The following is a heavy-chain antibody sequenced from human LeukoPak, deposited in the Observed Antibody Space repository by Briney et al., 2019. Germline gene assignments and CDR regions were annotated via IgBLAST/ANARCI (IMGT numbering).Heavy chain of an antibody. Sequence: SETLSLTCAVFGGSFSGYYWSWIRQAPGKGLEWIGEINHSGITNYNPSLKSRVTISVDTSKNQFSLKLSSVTAADTAVYYCAREHQYSSSWYNWFDPWGQGTLVTVSS. J-gene: IGHJ5*02. V-gene: IGHV4-34*01. CDR2: INHSGIT. CDR3: AREHQYSSSWYNWFDP. D-gene: IGHD6-13*01. CDR1: GGSFSGYY.